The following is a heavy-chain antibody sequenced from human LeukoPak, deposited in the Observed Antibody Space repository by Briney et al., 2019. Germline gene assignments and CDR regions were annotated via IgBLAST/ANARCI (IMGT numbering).Heavy chain of an antibody. V-gene: IGHV3-48*02. D-gene: IGHD6-19*01. Sequence: GGSLRLSCAASGFTFSSYSMNWVRQAPGKGLEWVSYIGSSYSTMYYADSVRGRFTISRDNAKNSLYLQMNSLRDEDTAVYYCARDASGWGFTDYWGQGTLVTVSS. J-gene: IGHJ4*02. CDR1: GFTFSSYS. CDR3: ARDASGWGFTDY. CDR2: IGSSYSTM.